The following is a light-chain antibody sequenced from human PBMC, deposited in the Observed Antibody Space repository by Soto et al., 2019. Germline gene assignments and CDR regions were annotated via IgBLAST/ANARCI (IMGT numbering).Light chain of an antibody. Sequence: DIEMTPSPSTLSGSLGDRVPITWRARQSISSWLEWHEQKTGQAPRILIYDASNLQRGVPSRFRGSGSGTEFTLTITSLQPEDFATYYCQQYNDYSGMFGQGTKVDIK. CDR1: QSISSW. J-gene: IGKJ1*01. CDR3: QQYNDYSGM. V-gene: IGKV1-5*01. CDR2: DAS.